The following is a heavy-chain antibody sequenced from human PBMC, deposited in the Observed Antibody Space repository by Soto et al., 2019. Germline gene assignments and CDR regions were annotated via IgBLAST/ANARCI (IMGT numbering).Heavy chain of an antibody. D-gene: IGHD3-10*01. J-gene: IGHJ4*02. CDR1: GFTFTDHY. CDR3: ARDIRGAN. V-gene: IGHV3-11*01. Sequence: QVQLVESGGGLVKPGGSLRLSCTASGFTFTDHYMTWIRQAPGKGLEWVSYINSGGRNIYYADSVRGRFTNSRDNAKNSVYLQMSSLRAEDTAIYYCARDIRGANWGQGTLVIVSS. CDR2: INSGGRNI.